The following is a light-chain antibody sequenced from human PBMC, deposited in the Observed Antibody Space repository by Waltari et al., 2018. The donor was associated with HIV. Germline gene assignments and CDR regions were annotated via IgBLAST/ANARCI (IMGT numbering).Light chain of an antibody. J-gene: IGLJ2*01. CDR2: DVS. V-gene: IGLV2-14*01. CDR1: SSDIGAYNY. CDR3: TSYIHPTTRV. Sequence: QSALTQPASVSGSPGQSITITCTGTSSDIGAYNYVSWYQQHPGKAPKLIIYDVSNRPSGVSNRFSGSQSGNTASLTISGLQAEDVADYYCTSYIHPTTRVFGGGTKLTVL.